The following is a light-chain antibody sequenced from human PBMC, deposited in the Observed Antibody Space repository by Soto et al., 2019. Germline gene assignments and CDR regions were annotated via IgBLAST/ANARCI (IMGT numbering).Light chain of an antibody. CDR2: KAS. V-gene: IGKV1-5*03. J-gene: IGKJ1*01. CDR3: QKYNSYSR. Sequence: DIQMTQSPSTLSASVGDRVTITCRASQSISSWLAWYQQKPGKAPKLLIYKASSLESGVPSRFSGSGSGTEFTLTISSLQPDDFATYYCQKYNSYSRLGRGIKVDIK. CDR1: QSISSW.